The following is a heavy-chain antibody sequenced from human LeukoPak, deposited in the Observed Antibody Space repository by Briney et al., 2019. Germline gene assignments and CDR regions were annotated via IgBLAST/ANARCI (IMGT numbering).Heavy chain of an antibody. CDR1: GFTFSSYS. D-gene: IGHD3-3*01. V-gene: IGHV3-21*01. J-gene: IGHJ4*02. Sequence: GXLRXSCAASGFTFSSYSMNWVRQAPGKGLEWVSSISSSSSYIYYADSVKGRFTISRDNPKISLYLQMNSLRVEDTAVYFCARVPSFTMFGVSIHRVDFYFDYWGLGTLVTVSS. CDR3: ARVPSFTMFGVSIHRVDFYFDY. CDR2: ISSSSSYI.